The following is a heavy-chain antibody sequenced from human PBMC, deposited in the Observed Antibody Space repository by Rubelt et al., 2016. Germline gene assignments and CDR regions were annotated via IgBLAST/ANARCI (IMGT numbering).Heavy chain of an antibody. D-gene: IGHD2-2*02. V-gene: IGHV3-21*01. CDR2: ITGSSAYI. Sequence: EVQLVESGGGLVQPGGSLRLSCAASGFIFSTYSMNWVRQAPGKGLEWVSSITGSSAYIYYPDSVKGRFTISRDNAKNSLYLQMNCLRAEDTAVYYCARGDTHFDHWGQGTLVTVSS. CDR1: GFIFSTYS. CDR3: ARGDTHFDH. J-gene: IGHJ4*02.